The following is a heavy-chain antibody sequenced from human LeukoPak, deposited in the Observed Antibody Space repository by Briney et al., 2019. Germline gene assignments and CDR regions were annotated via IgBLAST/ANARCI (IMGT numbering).Heavy chain of an antibody. CDR1: GYTFTGYY. Sequence: GASVKVSCKASGYTFTGYYMHWVRQAPGQGLEWMGWINPNSGGTNYAQKFQGWVTMTRDTSISTAYMELSRLRSDDTAVYYCATSYSGSYRPFDYWGQGTLVTVSS. J-gene: IGHJ4*02. CDR3: ATSYSGSYRPFDY. D-gene: IGHD1-26*01. V-gene: IGHV1-2*04. CDR2: INPNSGGT.